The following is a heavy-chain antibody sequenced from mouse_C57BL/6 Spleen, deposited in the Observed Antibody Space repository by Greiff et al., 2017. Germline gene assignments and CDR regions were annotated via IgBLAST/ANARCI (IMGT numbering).Heavy chain of an antibody. J-gene: IGHJ1*03. D-gene: IGHD1-1*01. Sequence: EVQLQQSGPELVKPGASVKMSCKASGYTFTDYNMHWVKQSPGKSLEWIGYINPNNGGTSYNQKFKGKATLTVNKSSSTAYMELRSLTAEDSAVYYCARGNYYGSPWYFDVWGTGTTVTVSA. V-gene: IGHV1-22*01. CDR2: INPNNGGT. CDR1: GYTFTDYN. CDR3: ARGNYYGSPWYFDV.